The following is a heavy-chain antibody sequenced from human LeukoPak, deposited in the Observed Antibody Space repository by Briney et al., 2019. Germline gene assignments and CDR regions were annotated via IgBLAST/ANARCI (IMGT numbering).Heavy chain of an antibody. CDR3: GRAGYYGSGSFTDY. CDR2: ISGSGGDT. D-gene: IGHD3-10*01. CDR1: GFTFSTYA. J-gene: IGHJ4*02. V-gene: IGHV3-23*01. Sequence: PGGSLRLSCAASGFTFSTYAMSWVRQVPGKGLEWVSAISGSGGDTYYADSVKGRFTISRDNSKNTLYVQMDSLRAEDTAVYYCGRAGYYGSGSFTDYWGQGTLVTVSS.